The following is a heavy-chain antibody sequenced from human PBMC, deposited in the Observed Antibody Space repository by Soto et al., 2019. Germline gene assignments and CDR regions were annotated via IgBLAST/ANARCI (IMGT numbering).Heavy chain of an antibody. V-gene: IGHV6-1*01. D-gene: IGHD6-19*01. CDR2: TYYRSKWYS. J-gene: IGHJ4*02. CDR3: ARGSYYSGWV. CDR1: GDSVSITSAA. Sequence: PSQTLSLTCAISGDSVSITSAAWSLIRQSPSRGLEWLGRTYYRSKWYSDYAVSVKSRITINPDTSKNQFSLQLNSVTPEDTAVYYCARGSYYSGWVWGQGTLVTVSS.